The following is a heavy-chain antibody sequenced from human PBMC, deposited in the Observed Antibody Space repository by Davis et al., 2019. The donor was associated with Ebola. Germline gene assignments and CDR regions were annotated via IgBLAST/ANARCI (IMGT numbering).Heavy chain of an antibody. D-gene: IGHD5-12*01. CDR2: IYYSGST. Sequence: PGGSLRLSCTVSGGSISSYYWSWIRQPPGKGLEWIGYIYYSGSTNYNPSLKSRVTISVDTSKNQFSLKLSSVTAADTAVYYCARPWGGYDPYWYFDLWGRGTLVTVSS. CDR3: ARPWGGYDPYWYFDL. J-gene: IGHJ2*01. V-gene: IGHV4-59*12. CDR1: GGSISSYY.